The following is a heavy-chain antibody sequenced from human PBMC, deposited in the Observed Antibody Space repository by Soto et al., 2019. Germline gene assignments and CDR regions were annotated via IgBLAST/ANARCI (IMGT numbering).Heavy chain of an antibody. J-gene: IGHJ6*02. CDR2: IYWDDDK. V-gene: IGHV2-5*02. CDR1: GFSLSTSGVG. D-gene: IGHD2-15*01. Sequence: SGPTLVNPTQTLTLTCTFSGFSLSTSGVGVGWIRQPPGKALEWLALIYWDDDKRYSPSLKSRLTITKDTSKNQVVLTMTNMDPVDTATYYCAHYGGTKYYYYYYGMDVWGQGTTVTVSS. CDR3: AHYGGTKYYYYYYGMDV.